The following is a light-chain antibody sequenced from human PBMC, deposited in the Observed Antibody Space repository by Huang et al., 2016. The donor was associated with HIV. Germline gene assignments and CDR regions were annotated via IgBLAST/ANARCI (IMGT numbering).Light chain of an antibody. Sequence: EIVMTQSPATLSVSPGERATLSCRASQSVSSNLAWYQQKPGQAPGLLIYGASTRATGIPARFSGSGSGTDFTLTISSLQSEDFAVYYCLQYNSWPPVTFGQGTRLEIK. CDR3: LQYNSWPPVT. V-gene: IGKV3D-15*01. CDR2: GAS. J-gene: IGKJ5*01. CDR1: QSVSSN.